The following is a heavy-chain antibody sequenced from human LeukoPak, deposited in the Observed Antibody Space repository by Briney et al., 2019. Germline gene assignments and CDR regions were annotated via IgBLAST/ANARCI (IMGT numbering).Heavy chain of an antibody. J-gene: IGHJ4*02. CDR1: GGSISSSNW. Sequence: SGTLSLTCAVSGGSISSSNWWSWVRQPPGKVLEWIGEIYHSGSTNYNPSLKSRVTISVDKSKNQFSLKLSSVTAADTAVYYCARDLGRNYYDSSGYRDYWGQGTLVTVSS. CDR3: ARDLGRNYYDSSGYRDY. D-gene: IGHD3-22*01. V-gene: IGHV4-4*02. CDR2: IYHSGST.